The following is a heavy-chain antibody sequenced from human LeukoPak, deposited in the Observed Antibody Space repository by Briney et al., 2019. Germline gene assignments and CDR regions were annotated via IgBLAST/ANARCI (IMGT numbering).Heavy chain of an antibody. CDR2: ISYDGSNK. J-gene: IGHJ4*02. CDR1: GFPFISYA. Sequence: GRSLRLSCAASGFPFISYAIHWVRQAPGKGLEWVAAISYDGSNKFYADTVRGRFTISRDNPKNRLFLQMNSLRADETAVYYCARALFRVVGATSWGYWGQGTLVTVSS. V-gene: IGHV3-30*03. D-gene: IGHD1-26*01. CDR3: ARALFRVVGATSWGY.